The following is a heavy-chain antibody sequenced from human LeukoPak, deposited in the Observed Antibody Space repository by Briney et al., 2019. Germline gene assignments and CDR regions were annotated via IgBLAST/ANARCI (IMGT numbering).Heavy chain of an antibody. Sequence: SGGSLRLSCTASGFTFCDYAMSWIRQPPGKGVEWIGSIYYSGSTYYNPSLKSRVTISVDTSKNQFSLKLSSVTAADTAVYYCARGGGGSYLGGFDYWGQGTLVTVSS. J-gene: IGHJ4*02. CDR1: GFTFCDYA. V-gene: IGHV4-39*01. CDR3: ARGGGGSYLGGFDY. D-gene: IGHD1-26*01. CDR2: IYYSGST.